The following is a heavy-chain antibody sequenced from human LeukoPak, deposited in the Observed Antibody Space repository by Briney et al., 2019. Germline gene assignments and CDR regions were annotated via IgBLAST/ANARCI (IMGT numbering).Heavy chain of an antibody. CDR3: ARGRWYYDFWSGYYSFSWFDP. CDR2: MNPNSGNT. D-gene: IGHD3-3*01. Sequence: ASVKVSCKASGYTFTSYDINWVRQATGQGLEWMGWMNPNSGNTGYAQKFQGRVTMTRNTSISTAYMELSSLRSEDTAVYYCARGRWYYDFWSGYYSFSWFDPWGQGTLVTVSS. J-gene: IGHJ5*02. CDR1: GYTFTSYD. V-gene: IGHV1-8*01.